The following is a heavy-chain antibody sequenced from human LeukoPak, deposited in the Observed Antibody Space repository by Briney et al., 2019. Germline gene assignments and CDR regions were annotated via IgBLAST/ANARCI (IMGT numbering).Heavy chain of an antibody. CDR3: ARDPEAYYFDY. V-gene: IGHV4-30-4*08. Sequence: QVQLQESGPGLVKPSQTLSLTCTVSGGSISRGDYYLSWIRQPPGQGLGWIGYIYYSGSTYYNPSLKSRVTISVDTSKNQFSLKLSSVTAADTAVYYCARDPEAYYFDYWGQGTLVTVSS. CDR1: GGSISRGDYY. CDR2: IYYSGST. J-gene: IGHJ4*02.